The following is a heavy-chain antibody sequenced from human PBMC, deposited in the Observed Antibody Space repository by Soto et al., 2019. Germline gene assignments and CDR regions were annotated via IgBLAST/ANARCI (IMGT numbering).Heavy chain of an antibody. CDR3: AHIRVVTYYGSGWFDP. CDR1: GSSLSTSGVG. Sequence: QITLRESGPTLVKPTQTLTLTCAVSGSSLSTSGVGVGWSRQPPGKALEWLALIYWDDDKRYSPSLTNRLTITKDTSKNQVVLTMTNMDPVDTATYYCAHIRVVTYYGSGWFDPWGQGTLVTVSS. D-gene: IGHD3-10*01. CDR2: IYWDDDK. V-gene: IGHV2-5*02. J-gene: IGHJ5*02.